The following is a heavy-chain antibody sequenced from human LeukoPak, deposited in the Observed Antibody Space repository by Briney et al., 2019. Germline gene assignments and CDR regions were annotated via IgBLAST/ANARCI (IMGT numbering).Heavy chain of an antibody. D-gene: IGHD2-2*01. CDR1: GFTFSTYT. V-gene: IGHV3-23*01. Sequence: GGSLRLSCAASGFTFSTYTMAWVRQAPGGGLEWVSGISDNGGRTYYADSVKGRFAISRDDSKSTLYLQMNSLRGEDTAVYYCAKDQVVPAFFDYWGQGTLVTVSS. CDR3: AKDQVVPAFFDY. CDR2: ISDNGGRT. J-gene: IGHJ4*02.